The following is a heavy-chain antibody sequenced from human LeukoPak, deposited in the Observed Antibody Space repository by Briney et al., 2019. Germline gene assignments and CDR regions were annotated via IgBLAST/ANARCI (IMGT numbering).Heavy chain of an antibody. CDR3: AREGGPYRPLDY. CDR1: GGSISSYY. CDR2: VNLQGST. V-gene: IGHV4-59*12. J-gene: IGHJ4*02. Sequence: SETLSLTCTVSGGSISSYYWSWIRQPPGKELEWIGEVNLQGSTNYNPSLMGRVAISVDMSENHISLQLTSVTAADTAVYYCAREGGPYRPLDYSGQGTLVTVSS.